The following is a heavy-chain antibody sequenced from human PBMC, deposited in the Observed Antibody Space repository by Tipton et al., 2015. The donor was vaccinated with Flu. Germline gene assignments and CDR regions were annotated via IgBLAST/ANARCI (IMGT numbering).Heavy chain of an antibody. CDR1: GFRFSDYG. J-gene: IGHJ3*01. CDR2: TSYDGSTE. Sequence: SLRLSCAASGFRFSDYGMHWVRQAPGMGLEWVAATSYDGSTEYYADSVKGRFTISRDSAKRSVYLQMNSLRVEDTAVYYCARDPFLGTGDAFDVWGRGTMVTVSS. CDR3: ARDPFLGTGDAFDV. D-gene: IGHD2/OR15-2a*01. V-gene: IGHV3-30*03.